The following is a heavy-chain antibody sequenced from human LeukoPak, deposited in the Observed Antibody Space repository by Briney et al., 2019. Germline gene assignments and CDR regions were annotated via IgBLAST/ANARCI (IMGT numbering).Heavy chain of an antibody. D-gene: IGHD7-27*01. V-gene: IGHV3-48*01. J-gene: IGHJ4*02. Sequence: GGTLRLSCAASGFTFSTYSMNWVRQAPGKGLEWVSYISSSSSTIYYADSVKGRFTISRDNAKNSLYLQMNSLRAEDTAVYYCAKGDWGSDYWGQGTLDTVSS. CDR3: AKGDWGSDY. CDR2: ISSSSSTI. CDR1: GFTFSTYS.